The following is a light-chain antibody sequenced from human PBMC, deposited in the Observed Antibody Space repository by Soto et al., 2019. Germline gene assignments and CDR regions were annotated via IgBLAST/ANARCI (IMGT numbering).Light chain of an antibody. CDR2: DAS. J-gene: IGKJ5*01. CDR1: QSVNNY. V-gene: IGKV3-11*01. Sequence: ESVLTQCRATLSLSPGERATLSCMASQSVNNYLHWYQQRPGQAPRLLIFDASNRATGIPPRFSGSGSATDFTLTISSLEPEDFAVYYCQHRSIWPVSFGQGTRLEIK. CDR3: QHRSIWPVS.